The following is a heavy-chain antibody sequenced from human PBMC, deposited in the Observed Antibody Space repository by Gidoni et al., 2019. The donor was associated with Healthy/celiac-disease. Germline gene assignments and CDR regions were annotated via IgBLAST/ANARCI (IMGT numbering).Heavy chain of an antibody. CDR3: ARDSYCSSTSCYTGSGFDY. V-gene: IGHV3-30-3*01. Sequence: QVQPVESGGGVVPPGRSLRLSCAASGFTFSSYARHGVRLAPGKGLEWVAVISYDGSNKYYADSVKGRFTISRDNSKNTLYLQMISLRAEDTAVYYCARDSYCSSTSCYTGSGFDYWGQGTLVTVSS. CDR2: ISYDGSNK. CDR1: GFTFSSYA. D-gene: IGHD2-2*02. J-gene: IGHJ4*02.